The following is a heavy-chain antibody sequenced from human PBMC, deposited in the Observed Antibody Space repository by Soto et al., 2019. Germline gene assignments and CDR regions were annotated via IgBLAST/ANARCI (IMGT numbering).Heavy chain of an antibody. Sequence: PSETLSLTCTVSGGSISSYYWSWILQPPGKGLEWIGYIYYSGSTNYNPSLKSRVTISVDTSKNQFSLKLSSVTAADTAVYYCARVGCGGDCYLPYYYYYGMDVWGQGTTVTVSS. D-gene: IGHD2-21*02. CDR1: GGSISSYY. CDR2: IYYSGST. CDR3: ARVGCGGDCYLPYYYYYGMDV. V-gene: IGHV4-59*01. J-gene: IGHJ6*02.